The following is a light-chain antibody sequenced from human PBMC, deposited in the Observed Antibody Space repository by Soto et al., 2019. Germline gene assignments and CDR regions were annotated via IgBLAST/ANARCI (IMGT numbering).Light chain of an antibody. CDR3: HQYGSSAWT. CDR1: QSVSSSY. Sequence: IGLTHSPGTLSLSPWERATLSCRASQSVSSSYLAWYQQKPGQAPRLLIYGASSRATGIPDRFSGSGSGTDFTLTISRLEPEDFAVYYCHQYGSSAWTFGQGTKVDIK. V-gene: IGKV3-20*01. J-gene: IGKJ1*01. CDR2: GAS.